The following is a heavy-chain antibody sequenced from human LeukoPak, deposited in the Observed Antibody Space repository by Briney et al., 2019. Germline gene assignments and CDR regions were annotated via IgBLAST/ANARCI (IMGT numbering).Heavy chain of an antibody. CDR2: IYYDEST. V-gene: IGHV4-30-4*01. Sequence: PQTLSLTCTVSGGSISSGDYYWSWIRQPPGKGLEWIGYIYYDESTYYNPSLKSRITISVDTSKNQFSLRLRSVTAADTAVYYCADLAGETEAFHVWGQGTMVTVSS. J-gene: IGHJ3*01. CDR3: ADLAGETEAFHV. CDR1: GGSISSGDYY. D-gene: IGHD6-25*01.